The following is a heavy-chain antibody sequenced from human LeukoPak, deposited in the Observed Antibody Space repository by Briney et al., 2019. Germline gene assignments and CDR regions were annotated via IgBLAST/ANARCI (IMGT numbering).Heavy chain of an antibody. V-gene: IGHV3-15*01. CDR1: GFTFSNAW. D-gene: IGHD3-9*01. CDR2: IKSKTDGGTT. J-gene: IGHJ6*02. CDR3: TTVGVGYFDWLLFSYYYYGMDV. Sequence: KPGGSLRLSCAASGFTFSNAWMSWVRQAPGKGLEWVGRIKSKTDGGTTDYAAPVKGRFTISRDDSKNTLYLQMNSLKTEDTAVYYCTTVGVGYFDWLLFSYYYYGMDVWGQGTTVTVSS.